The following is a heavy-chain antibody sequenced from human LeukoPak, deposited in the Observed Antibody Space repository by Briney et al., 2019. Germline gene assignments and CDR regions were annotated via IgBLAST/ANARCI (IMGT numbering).Heavy chain of an antibody. CDR2: ISPMFGTS. CDR1: GVTFSSYD. Sequence: GASVRVSCKASGVTFSSYDLSWVRQAPGQGLEWMGGISPMFGTSNYAQIFQGRVTITADESTSTAYMELSSLTSEDTAVYYCVITVITAFWDDAFDIWGQGTMVTVSS. D-gene: IGHD1-14*01. CDR3: VITVITAFWDDAFDI. V-gene: IGHV1-69*01. J-gene: IGHJ3*02.